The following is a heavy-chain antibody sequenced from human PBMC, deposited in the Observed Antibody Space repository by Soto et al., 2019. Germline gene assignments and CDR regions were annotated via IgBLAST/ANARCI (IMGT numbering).Heavy chain of an antibody. CDR2: TYYRSKWHN. Sequence: QVPLQQSGPGLVKPSQTLSLTCAISGDSVSSNSAAWNWIRQSPSRVLEWLGRTYYRSKWHNNYAASVKSRITINPDTSKNHFSLQLNSVTPEDTAVYYCARANEYTSSSGMDVWGQGTTVTVSS. V-gene: IGHV6-1*01. D-gene: IGHD6-6*01. CDR1: GDSVSSNSAA. J-gene: IGHJ6*02. CDR3: ARANEYTSSSGMDV.